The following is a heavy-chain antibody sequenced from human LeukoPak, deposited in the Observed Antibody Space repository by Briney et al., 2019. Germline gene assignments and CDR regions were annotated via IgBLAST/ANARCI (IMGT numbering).Heavy chain of an antibody. J-gene: IGHJ5*02. D-gene: IGHD3-10*01. V-gene: IGHV3-33*01. CDR1: GFTFSNYA. CDR2: IWYDGSPK. CDR3: MRDYMGWFDP. Sequence: GGSLRLSCAASGFTFSNYAMHWVRQAPGKGLEWVAVIWYDGSPKYYPDSVKGRFTISRDTASNTMHLEMNNLRIEDTAVYYCMRDYMGWFDPWGQGSLVTVSS.